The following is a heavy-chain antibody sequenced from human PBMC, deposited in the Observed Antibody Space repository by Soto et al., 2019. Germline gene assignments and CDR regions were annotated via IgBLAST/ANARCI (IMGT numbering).Heavy chain of an antibody. J-gene: IGHJ2*01. Sequence: QVQLVQSGAEVKKPGSSVTVSCKASGGTFSSYTISWVRQAPGQGLEWMGGIIPIFGTANYAEKFQGRVTSNAGESTSTAYMELSSLRSEDTAVYYCARGNHRWLQLWYFDLWGRGNLVTVSS. CDR2: IIPIFGTA. CDR3: ARGNHRWLQLWYFDL. D-gene: IGHD5-12*01. CDR1: GGTFSSYT. V-gene: IGHV1-69*12.